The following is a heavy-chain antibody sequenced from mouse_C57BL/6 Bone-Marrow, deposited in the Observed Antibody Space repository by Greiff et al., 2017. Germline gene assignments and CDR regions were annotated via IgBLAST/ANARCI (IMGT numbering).Heavy chain of an antibody. V-gene: IGHV5-17*01. CDR3: ARLRRHYFDY. D-gene: IGHD1-2*01. J-gene: IGHJ2*01. Sequence: EVQLKESGGGLVKPGGSLKLSCAASGFTFSDYGMHWARQAPEKGLEWVAYISSGSSTIYYADTVKGRFTISRDNAKNTLFLQMTSLRSEDTAMYYCARLRRHYFDYWGQGTTLTVSS. CDR1: GFTFSDYG. CDR2: ISSGSSTI.